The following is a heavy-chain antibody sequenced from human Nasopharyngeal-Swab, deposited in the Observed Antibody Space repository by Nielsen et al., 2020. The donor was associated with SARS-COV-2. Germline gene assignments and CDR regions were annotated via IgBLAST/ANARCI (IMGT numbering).Heavy chain of an antibody. CDR1: GGSISSGSIRSYY. Sequence: SETLSLTCTVSGGSISSGSIRSYYWSWIRQPPGKGLEWIGYFSYTGITNYNPSLKSRVTISVDMSKNQFSLKLSSVAAADTAVYYCAREVVGGLEYSSSSAAFDIWGQGTMVTVSS. J-gene: IGHJ3*02. CDR2: FSYTGIT. V-gene: IGHV4-61*01. D-gene: IGHD6-6*01. CDR3: AREVVGGLEYSSSSAAFDI.